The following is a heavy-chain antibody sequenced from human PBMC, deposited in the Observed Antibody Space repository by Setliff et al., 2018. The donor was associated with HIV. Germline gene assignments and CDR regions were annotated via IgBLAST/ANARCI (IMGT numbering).Heavy chain of an antibody. Sequence: PSETLSLTCTVSGGSMSSYYWSWIRQPPGKGLEWIGWIYYSGNTRYNPSLKSRVTISLDTSKNRFSLQLTSVTAADTAVYYCARHRDGGTCPLDYWGQGTLVTVSS. CDR3: ARHRDGGTCPLDY. D-gene: IGHD2-15*01. CDR2: IYYSGNT. V-gene: IGHV4-59*08. J-gene: IGHJ4*02. CDR1: GGSMSSYY.